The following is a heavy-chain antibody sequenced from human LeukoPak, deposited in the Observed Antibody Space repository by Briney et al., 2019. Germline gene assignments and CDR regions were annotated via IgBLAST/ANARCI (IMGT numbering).Heavy chain of an antibody. CDR2: INPNSGGT. CDR1: GYTFTGYY. CDR3: ARAYYDILTGYSLGDDSSGYYLYYFDY. J-gene: IGHJ4*02. D-gene: IGHD3-9*01. V-gene: IGHV1-2*02. Sequence: ASVKVSCKASGYTFTGYYMHWVRQAPGQGLEWMGWINPNSGGTNYAQKFQGRVTMTRDTSISTAYMELSRLRSDDTAVYYGARAYYDILTGYSLGDDSSGYYLYYFDYWGQGTLVTVSS.